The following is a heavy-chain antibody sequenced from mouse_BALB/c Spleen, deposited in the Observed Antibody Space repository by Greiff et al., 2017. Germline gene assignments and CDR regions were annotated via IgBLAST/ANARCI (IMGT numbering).Heavy chain of an antibody. D-gene: IGHD1-1*01. CDR3: AREDLRYYAMDY. V-gene: IGHV2-6-7*01. Sequence: QVQLKESGPGLVAPSQCLSISCTASGFSFTGYGVNWVRQPPGKGLEWLGMIWGDGSNNYYKALKSRLSTIKDNSKSQVFLKMNSLQTDDTARYYCAREDLRYYAMDYWGQGTTVTVSS. CDR1: GFSFTGYG. CDR2: IWGDGSN. J-gene: IGHJ4*01.